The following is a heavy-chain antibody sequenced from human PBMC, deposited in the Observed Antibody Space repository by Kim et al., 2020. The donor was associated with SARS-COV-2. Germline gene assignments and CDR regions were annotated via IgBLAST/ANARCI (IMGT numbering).Heavy chain of an antibody. CDR3: ARDYYYGMEV. Sequence: GGSLRLSCVASGFSFNTYWMSWVRQAPGKGLEWVANIKQDGSEKYFVDSVRGRFTISRDNAKNSLFLQMNSLRAEDTAVYYCARDYYYGMEVWGQGTTVTVSS. J-gene: IGHJ6*02. CDR2: IKQDGSEK. V-gene: IGHV3-7*03. CDR1: GFSFNTYW.